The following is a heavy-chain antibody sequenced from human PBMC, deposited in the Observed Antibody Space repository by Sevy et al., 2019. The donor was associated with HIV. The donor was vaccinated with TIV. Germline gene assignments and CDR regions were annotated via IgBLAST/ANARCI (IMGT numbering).Heavy chain of an antibody. CDR3: ARDGTLYDFWSCYSAYYYYGMDV. CDR1: GGSISSGGYY. J-gene: IGHJ6*02. V-gene: IGHV4-31*03. CDR2: IYYSGST. D-gene: IGHD3-3*01. Sequence: SETLSLTCTVSGGSISSGGYYWSWIRQHPGKGLEWIGYIYYSGSTYYNPSLKSRVTISVDTSKNQFSLKLSSVTAADTAVYYCARDGTLYDFWSCYSAYYYYGMDVWGQGTTVTVSS.